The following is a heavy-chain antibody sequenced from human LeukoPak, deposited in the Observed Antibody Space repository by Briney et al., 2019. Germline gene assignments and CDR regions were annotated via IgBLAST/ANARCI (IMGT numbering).Heavy chain of an antibody. D-gene: IGHD2-2*01. J-gene: IGHJ6*03. CDR2: ISGSGGST. V-gene: IGHV3-23*01. CDR3: AKARYCSSTSCYAKFFYMDV. CDR1: GFTFSSYA. Sequence: PGGSLRLSCAASGFTFSSYAMSWVRQAPGKGLEWVSAISGSGGSTYYADSVKGRFTISRDNSKNTLYLQMNSLRAEDTAVYYCAKARYCSSTSCYAKFFYMDVWGKGTTVTVSS.